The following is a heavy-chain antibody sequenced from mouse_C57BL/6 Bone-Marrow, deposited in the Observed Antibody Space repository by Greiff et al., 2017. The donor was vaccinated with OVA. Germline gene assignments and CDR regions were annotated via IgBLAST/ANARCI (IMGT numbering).Heavy chain of an antibody. CDR3: ANLRRGPWFAY. J-gene: IGHJ3*01. D-gene: IGHD2-12*01. V-gene: IGHV1-81*01. Sequence: VQLQESGAELARPGASVKLSCKASGYTFTSYGISWVKQRTGQGLEWIGEIYPRSGNTYYNEKFKGKATLTADKSSSTAYMELRSLTSEDSAVYFCANLRRGPWFAYWGQGTLVTVSA. CDR2: IYPRSGNT. CDR1: GYTFTSYG.